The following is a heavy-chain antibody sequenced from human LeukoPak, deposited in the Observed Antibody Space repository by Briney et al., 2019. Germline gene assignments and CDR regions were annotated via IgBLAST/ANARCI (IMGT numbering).Heavy chain of an antibody. Sequence: SVKVSCKASGGTFSSYAISWVRQAPGQGLEWMGRIIPILGIANYAQKFQGRVTITADESTSTAYMELSSLRSEDTAVYYCARGYCSGGSCYFGGLVDWGQGTLVTVSS. CDR3: ARGYCSGGSCYFGGLVD. D-gene: IGHD2-15*01. J-gene: IGHJ4*02. CDR2: IIPILGIA. V-gene: IGHV1-69*04. CDR1: GGTFSSYA.